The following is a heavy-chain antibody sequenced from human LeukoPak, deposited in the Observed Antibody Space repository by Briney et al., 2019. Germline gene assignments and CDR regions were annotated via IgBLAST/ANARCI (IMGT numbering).Heavy chain of an antibody. CDR3: ARGLSEADY. D-gene: IGHD6-19*01. J-gene: IGHJ4*02. CDR2: IWYDGSKK. CDR1: GFTFSSYG. Sequence: PGRSLRLSCAASGFTFSSYGLHWVRQAPGKGLEWVALIWYDGSKKYYADSVEGRFTISRDNSNNTLYLQMNSLRAEDTAVYYCARGLSEADYWGQGTLVTVSS. V-gene: IGHV3-33*01.